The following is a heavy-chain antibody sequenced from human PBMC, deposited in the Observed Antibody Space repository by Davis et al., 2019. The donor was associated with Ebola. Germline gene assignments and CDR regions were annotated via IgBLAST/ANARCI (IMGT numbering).Heavy chain of an antibody. V-gene: IGHV3-30*18. D-gene: IGHD1-26*01. CDR3: ANLWERIVGATYYFDY. CDR1: GFTFSSYG. Sequence: GESLKISCAASGFTFSSYGMHWVRQAPGKGLEWVAVISYDGSNKYYADSVKGRFTISRDNSKNTLYLQMNSLRAEDTAVYYCANLWERIVGATYYFDYWGQGTLVTVSS. J-gene: IGHJ4*02. CDR2: ISYDGSNK.